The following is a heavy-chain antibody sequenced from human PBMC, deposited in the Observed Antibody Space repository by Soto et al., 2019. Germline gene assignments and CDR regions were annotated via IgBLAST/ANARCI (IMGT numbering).Heavy chain of an antibody. CDR3: ARDPGYCTNGVCNHFDY. CDR2: IYYSGST. V-gene: IGHV4-30-4*01. Sequence: SETLSLTCTVSGGSISSGDYYWSWIRQPPGKGLEWIGYIYYSGSTYYNPSLKSRVTISVDTSKNQFSLKLSSVTAADTAVYYCARDPGYCTNGVCNHFDYWGQGTLATVSS. D-gene: IGHD2-8*01. CDR1: GGSISSGDYY. J-gene: IGHJ4*02.